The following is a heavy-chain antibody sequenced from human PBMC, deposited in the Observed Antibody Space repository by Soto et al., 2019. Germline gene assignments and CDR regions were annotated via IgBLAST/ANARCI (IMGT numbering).Heavy chain of an antibody. CDR3: ARASSPRDPWLDY. CDR2: ISSSGGTI. Sequence: GGSLRRSCVASGFTFSDDYMSWVRPAPGKGLEWVSYISSSGGTIHYADSVKGRFTISRDNAKNSLFLQMNSLRADDTAVYYCARASSPRDPWLDYWGQGTLVTVSS. J-gene: IGHJ4*02. CDR1: GFTFSDDY. D-gene: IGHD5-18*01. V-gene: IGHV3-11*01.